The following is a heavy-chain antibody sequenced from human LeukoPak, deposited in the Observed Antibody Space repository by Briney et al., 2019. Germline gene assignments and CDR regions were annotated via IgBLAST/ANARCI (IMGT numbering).Heavy chain of an antibody. J-gene: IGHJ4*02. CDR3: ARRQLWFGELPDY. D-gene: IGHD3-10*01. CDR1: GYSFTSYW. V-gene: IGHV5-51*01. Sequence: GESLKISCKGSGYSFTSYWIGWVRQMPGKGLEWMGIIYPGDSDTRYSPSFQGQVIISADKSISTAYLQWSSLKASDTAMYYCARRQLWFGELPDYWGQGTLVTVSS. CDR2: IYPGDSDT.